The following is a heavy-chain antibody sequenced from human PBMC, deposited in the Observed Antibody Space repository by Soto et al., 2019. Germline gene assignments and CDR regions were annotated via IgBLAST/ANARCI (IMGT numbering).Heavy chain of an antibody. J-gene: IGHJ4*02. CDR2: IHAGNGDT. Sequence: ASVKVSCKASGYTFSYYSMHWVRQAPGQRPEWMGWIHAGNGDTRSAQKFQGRVTITRDTSASTASMELRSLRSDDTAVYYCASVGVAAPGSISWGQGTLVTVSS. V-gene: IGHV1-3*01. D-gene: IGHD6-13*01. CDR3: ASVGVAAPGSIS. CDR1: GYTFSYYS.